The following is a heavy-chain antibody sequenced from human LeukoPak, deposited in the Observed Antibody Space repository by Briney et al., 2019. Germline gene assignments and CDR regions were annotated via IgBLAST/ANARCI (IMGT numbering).Heavy chain of an antibody. CDR2: IYYSGST. CDR1: GGSISSSSYY. D-gene: IGHD3-22*01. V-gene: IGHV4-39*07. CDR3: ARDPVERKYYYDSSGYFDY. J-gene: IGHJ4*02. Sequence: KPSETLSLTCTVSGGSISSSSYYWGWIRQPPGKGLEWIGSIYYSGSTYYNPSLKSRVTISVDTSKNQFSLKLSSVTAADTAVYYCARDPVERKYYYDSSGYFDYWGQGTLVTVSS.